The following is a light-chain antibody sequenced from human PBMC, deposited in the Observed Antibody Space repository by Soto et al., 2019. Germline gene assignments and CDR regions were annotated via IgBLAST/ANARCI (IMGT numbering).Light chain of an antibody. J-gene: IGKJ1*01. CDR3: RQSYSTPWT. CDR1: QSISSY. CDR2: AAS. V-gene: IGKV1-39*01. Sequence: DIQMTQSPSSLSASVGDRVTITCRASQSISSYLNWYQQKPGKAPKLLIYAASSLQSGVPSRFSGRGSGTDFTITISSLQPEDFATYYCRQSYSTPWTFDQGTTVEIK.